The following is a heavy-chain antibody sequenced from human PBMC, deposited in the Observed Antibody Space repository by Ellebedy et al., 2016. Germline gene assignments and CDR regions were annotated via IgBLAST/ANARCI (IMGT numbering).Heavy chain of an antibody. CDR1: GFRFEHYG. J-gene: IGHJ4*02. CDR2: ISHNSGYT. D-gene: IGHD2/OR15-2a*01. Sequence: GGSLRLSCAASGFRFEHYGMHWVRQAPGKGLEWVSGISHNSGYTGYVDSVKGRFTISRDNGENSLDLQMDSLRSEDTALYYCVRDNFGFDYWGQGAVVTVSS. CDR3: VRDNFGFDY. V-gene: IGHV3-9*01.